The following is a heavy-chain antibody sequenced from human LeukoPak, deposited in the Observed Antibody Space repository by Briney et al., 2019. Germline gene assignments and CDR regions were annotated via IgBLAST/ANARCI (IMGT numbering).Heavy chain of an antibody. CDR2: TSAYNGNT. CDR1: GYTFTSYG. Sequence: GASVKVSCKASGYTFTSYGISWVRQAPGQGLEWMGWTSAYNGNTNYAQKLQGRVTMTTDTSTSTAYMELRSLRSDDTAVYYCARDPGDYYDSSGYYELDYWGQGTLVTVSS. D-gene: IGHD3-22*01. CDR3: ARDPGDYYDSSGYYELDY. V-gene: IGHV1-18*01. J-gene: IGHJ4*02.